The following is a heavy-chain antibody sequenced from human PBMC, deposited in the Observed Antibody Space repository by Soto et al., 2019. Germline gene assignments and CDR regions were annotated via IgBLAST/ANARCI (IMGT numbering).Heavy chain of an antibody. J-gene: IGHJ6*02. D-gene: IGHD1-20*01. CDR1: GGSISSYY. CDR2: IYYSGST. Sequence: QVQLQESGPGLVKPSETLSLTCTVSGGSISSYYWSWIRQPPGKGLEWIGYIYYSGSTNYNPSLKSRVIISVDTSKNQFSLKLSSVTAADTAVYYCARDYNWNGGMDVWGQGTTVTVSS. CDR3: ARDYNWNGGMDV. V-gene: IGHV4-59*01.